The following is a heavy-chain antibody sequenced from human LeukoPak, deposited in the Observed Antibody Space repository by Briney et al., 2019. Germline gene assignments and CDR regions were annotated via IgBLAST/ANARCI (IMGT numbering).Heavy chain of an antibody. CDR2: ISAYNSNT. CDR1: GYTFTSYG. J-gene: IGHJ4*02. Sequence: ASVKVSCKASGYTFTSYGISWVRQAPGQGLEWKGWISAYNSNTNYAQKLQGRVTMTTDTSTSTAYMELRSLRSDDTAVYYCASFITGDPPTYWGQGTLVTVSS. V-gene: IGHV1-18*01. CDR3: ASFITGDPPTY. D-gene: IGHD7-27*01.